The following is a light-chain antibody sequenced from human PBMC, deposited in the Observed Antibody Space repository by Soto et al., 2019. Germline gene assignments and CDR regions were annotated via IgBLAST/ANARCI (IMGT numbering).Light chain of an antibody. J-gene: IGLJ3*02. Sequence: QSVLTQPASVSGSPGQSITISCTGTSSDVGNYNIVSWYQQHPGKAHKVMIYEVSKRPSGVSNRFSGSKSGNTASLTISGLQTEDEADYYCCSFAPNDNWGFGGGTKVTVL. V-gene: IGLV2-23*02. CDR3: CSFAPNDNWG. CDR1: SSDVGNYNI. CDR2: EVS.